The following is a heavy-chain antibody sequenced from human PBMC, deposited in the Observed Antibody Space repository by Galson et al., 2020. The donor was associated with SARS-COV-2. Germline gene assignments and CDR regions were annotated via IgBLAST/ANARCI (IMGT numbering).Heavy chain of an antibody. D-gene: IGHD2-2*01. V-gene: IGHV4-59*08. Sequence: SETLSLTCTVSGGSISNYYWSWIRQPPGKGLEWIGYIYYSGNTNYNPPLKSRVTISVDTSKNHFSLKLNSVTAADTAVYYCTRQTQYQLLSNLWFDPWGQGTLVTVSS. CDR1: GGSISNYY. CDR2: IYYSGNT. CDR3: TRQTQYQLLSNLWFDP. J-gene: IGHJ5*02.